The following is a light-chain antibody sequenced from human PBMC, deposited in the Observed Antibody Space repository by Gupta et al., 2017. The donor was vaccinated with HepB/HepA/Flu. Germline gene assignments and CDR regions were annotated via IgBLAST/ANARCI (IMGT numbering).Light chain of an antibody. CDR3: QQHDNRPPWT. CDR2: HAS. Sequence: DIQMTQTPSSLSASVGDRVTITCQASQDVNKYLYSYQQKPGEAPKFLISHASNRETGVPSRFSGSGFGTEFSFTTISRQPEEGAASYCQQHDNRPPWTLGQGTKVEIK. J-gene: IGKJ1*01. V-gene: IGKV1-33*01. CDR1: QDVNKY.